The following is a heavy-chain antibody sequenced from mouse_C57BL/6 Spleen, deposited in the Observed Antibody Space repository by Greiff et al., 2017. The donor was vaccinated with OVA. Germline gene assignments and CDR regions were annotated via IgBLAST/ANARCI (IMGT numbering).Heavy chain of an antibody. V-gene: IGHV1-82*01. J-gene: IGHJ2*01. CDR1: GYAFSSSW. Sequence: VQLQQSGPELVKPGASVKISCKASGYAFSSSWMNWVKQRPGKGLEWIGRIYPGDGDTNYNGKFKGKATLTADKSSSTAYMQLSSLTSEDSAVYFCARSTTVNFDYWGQGTTLTVSS. CDR2: IYPGDGDT. D-gene: IGHD1-1*01. CDR3: ARSTTVNFDY.